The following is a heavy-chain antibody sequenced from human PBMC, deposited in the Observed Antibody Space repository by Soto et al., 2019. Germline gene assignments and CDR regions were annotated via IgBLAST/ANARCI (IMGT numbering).Heavy chain of an antibody. CDR2: IYYSGST. Sequence: SETLSLTCTVSGGSISSYYWSWIRQPPGKGLEWIGYIYYSGSTNYNPSLKSRVTISVDTSKNQFSLKLSSVTAADTAVYYCARAFMWELDYGDSVWYFDLWGRGTLVTVSP. CDR3: ARAFMWELDYGDSVWYFDL. J-gene: IGHJ2*01. CDR1: GGSISSYY. V-gene: IGHV4-59*01. D-gene: IGHD4-17*01.